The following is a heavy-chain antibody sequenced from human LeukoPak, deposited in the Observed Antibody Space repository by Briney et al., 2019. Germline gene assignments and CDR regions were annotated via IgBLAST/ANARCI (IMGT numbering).Heavy chain of an antibody. CDR2: IYGDSRT. CDR3: ARAPVGGVEAN. Sequence: GGSLRHSRAASGFTVSINYMSWARHAPGEGLEGVSVIYGDSRTYYADSVKGRYTISRHNCRHIQYPVMNSLRAEDTAVYYCARAPVGGVEANLGQGTLVTVSS. CDR1: GFTVSINY. J-gene: IGHJ4*02. V-gene: IGHV3-53*01. D-gene: IGHD3-16*01.